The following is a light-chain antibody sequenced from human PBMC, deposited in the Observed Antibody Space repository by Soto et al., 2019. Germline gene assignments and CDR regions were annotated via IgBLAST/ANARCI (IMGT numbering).Light chain of an antibody. CDR1: QSVSRR. V-gene: IGKV1-5*01. CDR2: DAS. CDR3: HTYNSYSLHT. Sequence: DIQMTQSPSTLSASVGDRITITFRASQSVSRRLAWFQQKPGKAPKLLIYDASSLESGVPSRFSGRGSGTEFTLTISSLQPDDCATYYCHTYNSYSLHTFGQGTKVDIK. J-gene: IGKJ2*01.